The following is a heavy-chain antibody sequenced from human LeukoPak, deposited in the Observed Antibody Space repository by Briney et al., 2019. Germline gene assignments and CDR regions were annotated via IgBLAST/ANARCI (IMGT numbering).Heavy chain of an antibody. Sequence: GESLKISCKGSGYSFTSYWIGWVCQMPGKGLEWMGIIYPGDSDTRYSPSFQGQVTISADKSISTAYLQWSSLKASDTAMYYCARQPLGPYSSGSGAFDIWGQGTMVTVSS. D-gene: IGHD6-19*01. J-gene: IGHJ3*02. V-gene: IGHV5-51*01. CDR2: IYPGDSDT. CDR3: ARQPLGPYSSGSGAFDI. CDR1: GYSFTSYW.